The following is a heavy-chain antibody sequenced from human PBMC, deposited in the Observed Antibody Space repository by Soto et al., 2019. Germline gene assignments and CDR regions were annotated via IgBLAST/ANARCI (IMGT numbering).Heavy chain of an antibody. CDR1: GGTLSSDA. CDR3: AKGPFNWENFDY. V-gene: IGHV1-69*01. CDR2: IIPIFGTA. D-gene: IGHD7-27*01. J-gene: IGHJ4*02. Sequence: QVQLVQSGAEVKKPGSSVKVSCKASGGTLSSDAISWVRQAPGQGREWMGGIIPIFGTANYAQKLQGRVTITADESTSTAYMELSSLRSEDTAVYYCAKGPFNWENFDYWGQGNLVNVSS.